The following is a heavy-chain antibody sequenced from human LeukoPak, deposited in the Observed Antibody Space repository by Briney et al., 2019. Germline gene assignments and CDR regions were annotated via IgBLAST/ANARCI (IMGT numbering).Heavy chain of an antibody. CDR3: AYIAGLRLDY. CDR2: IYYSGST. Sequence: PSETLSLTCTVSGVSISSYYWSWIRQPPGKGLEWIGYIYYSGSTSHSPSLKSRVTMSIDTSKSQFSLKLDSVTTADTAVYYCAYIAGLRLDYWGQGVLVTVSS. D-gene: IGHD2-21*01. V-gene: IGHV4-59*01. J-gene: IGHJ4*02. CDR1: GVSISSYY.